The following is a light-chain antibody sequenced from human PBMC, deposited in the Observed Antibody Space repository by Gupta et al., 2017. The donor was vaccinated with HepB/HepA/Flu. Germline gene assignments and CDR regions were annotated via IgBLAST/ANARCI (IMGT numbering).Light chain of an antibody. J-gene: IGKJ1*01. CDR2: DAS. Sequence: EIMLTQPPATLSLSPGERATLSCRASQSVNGYLAWYQQKPGQAPRLLIYDASSRATGIPARFSGSGSETDFTLTISSLEPEDFAIYYCQQRSGWPLTWTFGQGTKVEIK. V-gene: IGKV3-11*01. CDR1: QSVNGY. CDR3: QQRSGWPLTWT.